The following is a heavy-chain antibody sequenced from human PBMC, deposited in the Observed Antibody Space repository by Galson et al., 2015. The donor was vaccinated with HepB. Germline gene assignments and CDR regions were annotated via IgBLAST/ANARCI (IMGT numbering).Heavy chain of an antibody. J-gene: IGHJ3*02. CDR2: IFSNDEK. CDR3: ARIRMYDSGSNILGDVAAFDI. CDR1: RFSLSSPRVG. D-gene: IGHD3-16*01. V-gene: IGHV2-26*01. Sequence: PALVKPTQTLTLTCTVSRFSLSSPRVGVSWIRQPPGKALEWLAHIFSNDEKSYRKFMNSSLPISRDSSKSQVVLTMTNMGPVDTATYYCARIRMYDSGSNILGDVAAFDIWGQGTMVTVS.